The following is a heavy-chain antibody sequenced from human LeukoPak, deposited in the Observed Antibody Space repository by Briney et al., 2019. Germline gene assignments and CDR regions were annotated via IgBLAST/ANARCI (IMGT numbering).Heavy chain of an antibody. J-gene: IGHJ4*02. D-gene: IGHD3-10*01. V-gene: IGHV3-23*01. CDR1: GFTLSSYA. CDR3: AKGSHLWFGELLDRGYFDY. CDR2: ISVSGNT. Sequence: GGSLRLSCAASGFTLSSYAMSWVRQGPGKGLEWVSAISVSGNTYHADSVKGRFTISRDNAKNSLYLQMNSLRAEDTAVYYCAKGSHLWFGELLDRGYFDYWGQGTLVTVSS.